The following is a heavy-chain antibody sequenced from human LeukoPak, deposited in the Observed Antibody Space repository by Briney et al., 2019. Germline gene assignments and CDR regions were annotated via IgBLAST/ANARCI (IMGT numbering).Heavy chain of an antibody. CDR3: ARLKFYDSTGYSPGHYMDV. Sequence: SETLSLTCTVSGGPIYSYYWSWIRQTAGKGLEWIGRLYPGVGTNYNPSLKSRLTMSVDTSKNQFALKLSAVTAADTAVYYCARLKFYDSTGYSPGHYMDVWGKGTTVSVSS. CDR1: GGPIYSYY. V-gene: IGHV4-4*07. J-gene: IGHJ6*03. D-gene: IGHD3-22*01. CDR2: LYPGVGT.